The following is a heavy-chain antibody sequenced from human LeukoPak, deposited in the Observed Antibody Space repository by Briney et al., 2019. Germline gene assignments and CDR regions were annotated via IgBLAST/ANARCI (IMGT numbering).Heavy chain of an antibody. Sequence: GGSLRLSCAASGFTFSSYAMNWFRQAPGKGLEWVSAISADGTYTYYADSVKGRFTMSRDNSKNTLYLQMTTLRADDTAVYYCANAGMGQYGPGAPKRGQGTLVTVSS. V-gene: IGHV3-23*01. CDR1: GFTFSSYA. CDR3: ANAGMGQYGPGAPK. J-gene: IGHJ4*02. D-gene: IGHD1-26*01. CDR2: ISADGTYT.